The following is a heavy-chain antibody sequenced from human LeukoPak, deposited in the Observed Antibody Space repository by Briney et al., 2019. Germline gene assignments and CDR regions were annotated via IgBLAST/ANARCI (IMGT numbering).Heavy chain of an antibody. J-gene: IGHJ4*02. CDR3: GGDYGDL. D-gene: IGHD4-17*01. CDR2: IDARSGIT. V-gene: IGHV3-48*01. CDR1: GFTFTIFG. Sequence: PGGSLRLSCAASGFTFTIFGLNWVRQAPGKGPEWVSYIDARSGITYYADSVQGRFTISRDDARESVFLQMDGLRVDDTAVYYCGGDYGDLGGQGTLVTVSS.